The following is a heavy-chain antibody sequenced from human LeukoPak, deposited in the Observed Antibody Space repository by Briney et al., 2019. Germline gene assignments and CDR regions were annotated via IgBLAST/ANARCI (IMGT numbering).Heavy chain of an antibody. CDR1: VYRVTNYY. V-gene: IGHV1-46*01. CDR3: ARGGVGATTYVWFDP. J-gene: IGHJ5*02. D-gene: IGHD1-26*01. CDR2: VNLSVGST. Sequence: ASVKVSCKGSVYRVTNYYIHGVRQAPAPGLEGVGIVNLSVGSTSYEQKSHGRVTMTREMSTSTVYMKLSSPRSEDTAVYYCARGGVGATTYVWFDPWGQGTLVTVSS.